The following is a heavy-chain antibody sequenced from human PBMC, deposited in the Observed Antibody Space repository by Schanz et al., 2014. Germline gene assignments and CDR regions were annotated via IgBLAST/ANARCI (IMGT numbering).Heavy chain of an antibody. J-gene: IGHJ5*01. D-gene: IGHD1-26*01. CDR2: ITTGGNT. V-gene: IGHV3-23*01. CDR1: GFTFSTYA. CDR3: SKDKQGGRSDDS. Sequence: VQLLQSGGALVQPGGSLRLSCSASGFTFSTYAMSWARQTPGKGLEWVSSITTGGNTYYRDSEKGRFIVPRDNSKNTLYLVMNRLRVDNTAVYYCSKDKQGGRSDDSWGQGTLVTASS.